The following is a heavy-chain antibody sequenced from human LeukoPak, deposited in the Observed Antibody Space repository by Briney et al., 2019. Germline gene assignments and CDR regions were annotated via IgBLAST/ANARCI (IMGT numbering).Heavy chain of an antibody. CDR2: IRFDGSKD. J-gene: IGHJ6*03. CDR1: GFTFRRFA. V-gene: IGHV3-30*02. CDR3: AREPTVTKYYYYYYMDV. D-gene: IGHD4-17*01. Sequence: GGSLRLSCAASGFTFRRFAMDWVRQAPGKGLEWVAFIRFDGSKDYYADSVKGRFTISRDNAMNSLYLQMNSLRAEDTAVYYCAREPTVTKYYYYYYMDVWGKGTTVTISS.